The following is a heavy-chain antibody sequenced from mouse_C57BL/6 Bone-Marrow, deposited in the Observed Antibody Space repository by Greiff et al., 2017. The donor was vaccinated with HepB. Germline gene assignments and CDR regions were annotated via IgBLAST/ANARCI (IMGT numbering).Heavy chain of an antibody. CDR3: AREGYGSTPYYAMDY. CDR1: GFTFSDYG. Sequence: DVQLQESGGGLVQPGGSLKLSCAASGFTFSDYGMAWVRQAPRKGPEWVAFISNLAYSIYYADTVTGRFTISRENAKNTLYLEMSSLRSEDTAMYYCAREGYGSTPYYAMDYWGQGTSVTVSS. V-gene: IGHV5-15*01. D-gene: IGHD1-1*01. CDR2: ISNLAYSI. J-gene: IGHJ4*01.